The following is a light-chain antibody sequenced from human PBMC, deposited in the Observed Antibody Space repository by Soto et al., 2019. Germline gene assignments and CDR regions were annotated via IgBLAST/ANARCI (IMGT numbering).Light chain of an antibody. CDR1: SSDVGGYNY. CDR3: NSYTRSRDVV. CDR2: DVT. Sequence: QSALTQPASVSGSPGQSITISCTGTSSDVGGYNYVSWYQQHPGKAPKLMIYDVTTRPSGVSNRFSGSKSGNTASLTISGLQAEDEADYYFNSYTRSRDVVFGGGTKLTVL. V-gene: IGLV2-14*01. J-gene: IGLJ2*01.